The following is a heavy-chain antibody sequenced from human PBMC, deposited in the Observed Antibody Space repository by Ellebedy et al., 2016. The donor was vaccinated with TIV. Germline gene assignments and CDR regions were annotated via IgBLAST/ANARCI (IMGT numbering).Heavy chain of an antibody. V-gene: IGHV4-39*01. CDR3: ARHPAAKHLWNWFNP. Sequence: SETLSLTXTVSGGSISSSSYYWGWIRQPPGKGLEWIGSIYYSGSTYYNPSLKSRVTISVDTSKNQFSLKLSSVTAADTAVYYCARHPAAKHLWNWFNPWGQGTLVTVSS. J-gene: IGHJ5*02. D-gene: IGHD2-2*01. CDR2: IYYSGST. CDR1: GGSISSSSYY.